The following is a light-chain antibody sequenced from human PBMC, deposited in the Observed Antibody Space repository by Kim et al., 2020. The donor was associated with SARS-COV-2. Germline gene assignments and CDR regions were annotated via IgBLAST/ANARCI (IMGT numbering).Light chain of an antibody. CDR1: KLGDKY. Sequence: SVSPGQTASVTCSGDKLGDKYACWYQQKAGQSPVLVIYQDTKRPSGIPERFSGSNSGNTATLTISGTQTMDEADYYCQAWDRSTAVFGGGTQLTVL. CDR2: QDT. V-gene: IGLV3-1*01. J-gene: IGLJ2*01. CDR3: QAWDRSTAV.